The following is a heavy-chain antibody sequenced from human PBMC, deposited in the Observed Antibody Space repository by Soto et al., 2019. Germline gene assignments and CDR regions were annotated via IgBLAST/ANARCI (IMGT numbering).Heavy chain of an antibody. Sequence: EVQLVESGGGLMRPGGSLRLSCTASGFTFDNYDMHWVRQRAGKGLEWVAAIGTTGHPYYPGSGKGRFTISRENVKNSLFLQVNDLKAGDTAVYSCARGSSGWYADLDYWGHGTLVTVSA. CDR1: GFTFDNYD. V-gene: IGHV3-13*05. CDR3: ARGSSGWYADLDY. CDR2: IGTTGHP. D-gene: IGHD6-19*01. J-gene: IGHJ4*01.